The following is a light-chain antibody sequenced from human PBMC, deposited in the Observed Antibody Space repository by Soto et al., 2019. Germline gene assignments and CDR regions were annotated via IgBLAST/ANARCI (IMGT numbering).Light chain of an antibody. CDR3: GSYTSTDTPFV. CDR2: EVN. J-gene: IGLJ1*01. V-gene: IGLV2-14*01. CDR1: STDVGGYNY. Sequence: ALAQPSSVSGSPGQSITISCTGTSTDVGGYNYVSWYQHHPGKGPKLIIYEVNNRPSGVSDRFSGSKSGNKASLTISNLEAEDESDYYCGSYTSTDTPFVFGTGTKVTV.